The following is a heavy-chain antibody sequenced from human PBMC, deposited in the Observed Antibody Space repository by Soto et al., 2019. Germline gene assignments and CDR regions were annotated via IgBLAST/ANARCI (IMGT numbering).Heavy chain of an antibody. Sequence: QVQLVQSGAEVKKPGSSVKVSCKASGGTFSSYAISWVRQAPGQGLEWMGGIIPIYGTGNYAQRFQGRVTITADESMGTAYMELSSLRSEDTAVYYCARVVRGAEVVNFFGWFDPWGQGSLVSVSS. J-gene: IGHJ5*02. CDR3: ARVVRGAEVVNFFGWFDP. D-gene: IGHD3-22*01. V-gene: IGHV1-69*01. CDR1: GGTFSSYA. CDR2: IIPIYGTG.